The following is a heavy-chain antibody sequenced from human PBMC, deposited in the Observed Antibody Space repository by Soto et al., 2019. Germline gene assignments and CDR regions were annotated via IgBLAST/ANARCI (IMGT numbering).Heavy chain of an antibody. CDR1: GGTFSSYA. J-gene: IGHJ6*01. CDR2: IIPIFGTA. CDR3: XXXXXXSXXXXXDV. V-gene: IGHV1-69*01. Sequence: QVQLVQSGAEVKKPGSSVKVSCKASGGTFSSYAISWVRQAPGQGLEWMGGIIPIFGTANYAQKFQGRVTITADESTSTAYMELSSLXXXXXXXXXXXXXXXXSXXXXXDVXGXGTTXTVSS.